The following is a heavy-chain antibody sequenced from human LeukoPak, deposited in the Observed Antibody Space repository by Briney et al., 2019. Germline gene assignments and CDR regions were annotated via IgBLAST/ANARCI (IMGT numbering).Heavy chain of an antibody. D-gene: IGHD1-1*01. CDR3: AKSTFWVSPTTPNDY. CDR2: ISGNGGST. J-gene: IGHJ4*02. V-gene: IGHV3-23*01. Sequence: GGSLRLSCAASGFTFTNYAMSWVRQAPGKGLKWVSAISGNGGSTHYADSVRGRFTTSRDNSKSTLYLQMNSLRVEDTALYYCAKSTFWVSPTTPNDYWGQGTLVTVSS. CDR1: GFTFTNYA.